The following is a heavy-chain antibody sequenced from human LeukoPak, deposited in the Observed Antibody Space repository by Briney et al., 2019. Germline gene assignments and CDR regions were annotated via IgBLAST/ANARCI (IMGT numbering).Heavy chain of an antibody. CDR2: IYYSGST. J-gene: IGHJ6*03. Sequence: PSETLSLTCTVSGGSISSYYWSWIRQPPGKGLEWIGYIYYSGSTNYNPSLKSRVTISVDTSKNQFSLKLSSVTAADTAVYYCARSPENYGDYVPYYYYMDVWGKGTTVTISS. D-gene: IGHD4-17*01. CDR1: GGSISSYY. CDR3: ARSPENYGDYVPYYYYMDV. V-gene: IGHV4-59*01.